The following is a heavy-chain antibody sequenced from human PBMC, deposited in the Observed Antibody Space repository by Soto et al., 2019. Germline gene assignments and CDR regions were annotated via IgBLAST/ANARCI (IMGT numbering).Heavy chain of an antibody. CDR1: GGTFSSYG. CDR2: SSAYNGNT. D-gene: IGHD2-15*01. V-gene: IGHV1-18*01. J-gene: IGHJ4*02. Sequence: GASVKVSCKASGGTFSSYGISWVRQAPGQGLKWMGMSSAYNGNTNYAQKLQGRVTMTRDTSTSTAYMELSSLRSEDTAVYYCARGYCSGGSCYFPPFLDYWGQGTLVTVSS. CDR3: ARGYCSGGSCYFPPFLDY.